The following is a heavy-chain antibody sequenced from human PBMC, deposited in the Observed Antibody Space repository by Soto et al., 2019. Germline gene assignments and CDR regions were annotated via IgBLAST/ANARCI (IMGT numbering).Heavy chain of an antibody. V-gene: IGHV4-59*01. J-gene: IGHJ5*02. CDR3: ATLRKPLLYGWFDP. CDR2: IYYSGST. Sequence: QVQLQESGPGLVKPSETLSLTCTVSGGSISSYYWSWIRQTPGKGLEWIGYIYYSGSTNYNPSLKSRVTISVDTSKNQFSLKLSSVTAADTAVYYCATLRKPLLYGWFDPWGQGTLVTVSS. CDR1: GGSISSYY. D-gene: IGHD2-2*02.